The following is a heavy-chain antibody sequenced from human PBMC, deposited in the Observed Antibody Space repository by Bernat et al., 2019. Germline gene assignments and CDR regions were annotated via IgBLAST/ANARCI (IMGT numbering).Heavy chain of an antibody. CDR1: GFTFSSYA. D-gene: IGHD3-16*01. Sequence: EVQLLESGGGLVQPGGSLRLSCAASGFTFSSYAMSWVRQAPGKGLEWVSGISGSGGSTYYADSVKGRFTISRDNSKNTLYLQMISLRAEDSAVYYCAKGLGGNGIFYYYMDVWGEGTTVTVSS. J-gene: IGHJ6*03. V-gene: IGHV3-23*01. CDR3: AKGLGGNGIFYYYMDV. CDR2: ISGSGGST.